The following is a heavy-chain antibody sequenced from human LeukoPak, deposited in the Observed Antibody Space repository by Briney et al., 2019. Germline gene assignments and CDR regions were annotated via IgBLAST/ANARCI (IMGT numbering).Heavy chain of an antibody. Sequence: SETLSLTCTVSGGSISSSSYYWGWIRQPPGKGLEWIGSIYYSGSTYYNPSLKSRVTISVDTSKNQFSLKLSSVTAADTAVYYCARSYYYYYYMDVWGKGTTVTVSS. CDR2: IYYSGST. CDR1: GGSISSSSYY. CDR3: ARSYYYYYYMDV. V-gene: IGHV4-39*07. J-gene: IGHJ6*03.